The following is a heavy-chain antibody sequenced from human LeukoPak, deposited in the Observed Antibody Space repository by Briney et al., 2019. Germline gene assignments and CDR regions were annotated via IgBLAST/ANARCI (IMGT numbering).Heavy chain of an antibody. CDR2: IYDTGRT. D-gene: IGHD3-10*01. V-gene: IGHV4-59*03. CDR3: AKSNGYGLVDI. J-gene: IGHJ3*02. Sequence: SETLSLTCTVSVDSMFSYYWTWIRQPPGGGLEWVGYIYDTGRTNYSPSLKSRVTISLDRSNKQFSLRLTSVTAADTAVYYCAKSNGYGLVDIWGQGTMVTVSS. CDR1: VDSMFSYY.